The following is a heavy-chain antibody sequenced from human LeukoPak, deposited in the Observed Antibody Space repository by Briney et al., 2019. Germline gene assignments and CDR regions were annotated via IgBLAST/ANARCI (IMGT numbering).Heavy chain of an antibody. V-gene: IGHV3-48*01. CDR1: GFTFSSYS. Sequence: GGSLRLSCAASGFTFSSYSMNWVRQAPGKGLEWVSYISSSSSTIYYADSVKGRFTISRDNAKNSLYLQMNSLRAEDTAVYYCARGGITIFGVAPDYWGQGTLVTVSS. J-gene: IGHJ4*02. CDR3: ARGGITIFGVAPDY. D-gene: IGHD3-3*01. CDR2: ISSSSSTI.